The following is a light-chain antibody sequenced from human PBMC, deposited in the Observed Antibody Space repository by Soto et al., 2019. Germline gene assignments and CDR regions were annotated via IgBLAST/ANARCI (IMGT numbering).Light chain of an antibody. CDR3: QQYNDWPPA. CDR1: QSVGSN. V-gene: IGKV3-15*01. CDR2: EAS. Sequence: EKVMTQSPATLSVSPGARATLSCRASQSVGSNLAWYQQKPGQAPRLLIYEASTRATGVPDRFSGRGYGREFTLTISSLQSEDFADYSCQQYNDWPPAFGQGTKVDIK. J-gene: IGKJ1*01.